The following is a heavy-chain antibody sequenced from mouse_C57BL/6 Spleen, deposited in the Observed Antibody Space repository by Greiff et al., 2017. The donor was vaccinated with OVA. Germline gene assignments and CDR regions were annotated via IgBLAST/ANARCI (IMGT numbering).Heavy chain of an antibody. Sequence: QVHVKQSGAELVRPGASVTLSCKASGYTFTDYEMHWVKQTPVHGLEWIGAIDPETGGTAYNQKFKGKAILTADKSSSTAYMELRSLTSEDSAVYYCTRDNPAWFAYWGQGTLVTVSA. V-gene: IGHV1-15*01. D-gene: IGHD1-3*01. CDR3: TRDNPAWFAY. J-gene: IGHJ3*01. CDR2: IDPETGGT. CDR1: GYTFTDYE.